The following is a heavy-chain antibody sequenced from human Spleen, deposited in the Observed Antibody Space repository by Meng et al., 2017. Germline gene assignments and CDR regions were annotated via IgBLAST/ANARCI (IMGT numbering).Heavy chain of an antibody. CDR1: GYTLTEYF. Sequence: ASVKVSCKASGYTLTEYFIHWVRQAPGQGLEWMGWINPNIGGTDYAQKFQGRVTMTRDTSFSAVYMELSGLRSDDTAVYYCAREDGSDAFDIWGQGTMVT. CDR3: AREDGSDAFDI. V-gene: IGHV1-2*02. D-gene: IGHD3-10*01. CDR2: INPNIGGT. J-gene: IGHJ3*02.